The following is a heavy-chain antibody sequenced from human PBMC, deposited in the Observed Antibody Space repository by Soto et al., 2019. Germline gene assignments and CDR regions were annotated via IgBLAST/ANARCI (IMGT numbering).Heavy chain of an antibody. J-gene: IGHJ3*02. CDR2: ISSNGGST. CDR1: GFTFSSYA. CDR3: ARAEIGDCSGGSCCSFAFDI. Sequence: EVQLVESGGGLVQPGGSLRLSCAASGFTFSSYAMHWVRQAPGKGLEYVSAISSNGGSTYYANSVKGRITISRENSKNALYLQMGSLRAEEMAVYYCARAEIGDCSGGSCCSFAFDIWGQGTMVTVSS. V-gene: IGHV3-64*01. D-gene: IGHD2-15*01.